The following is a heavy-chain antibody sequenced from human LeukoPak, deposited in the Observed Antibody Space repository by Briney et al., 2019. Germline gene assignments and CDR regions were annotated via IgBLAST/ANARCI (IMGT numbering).Heavy chain of an antibody. Sequence: GASVKVSCKASGYTFTSYYMHWVRQAPGQGLEWMGRIHPSSGATNYAQSFQGRVTLTRDTSINTAYMELSRLTSDDTAVYYCARDLPFEDWGQGTLVTVSS. CDR3: ARDLPFED. CDR1: GYTFTSYY. V-gene: IGHV1-2*06. J-gene: IGHJ4*02. D-gene: IGHD2/OR15-2a*01. CDR2: IHPSSGAT.